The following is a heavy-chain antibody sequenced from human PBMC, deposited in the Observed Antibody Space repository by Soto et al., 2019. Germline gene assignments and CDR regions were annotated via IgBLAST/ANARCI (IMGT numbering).Heavy chain of an antibody. D-gene: IGHD6-13*01. J-gene: IGHJ4*02. CDR1: GGSISSYY. Sequence: PSETLSLTCTVSGGSISSYYWSWIRQPPGKGLEWIGYIYYSGSTNYNPSLKSRATISVDTSKNQFSLKLSSVTAADTAVYYCARGGAQISPKEDSSFDYWGQGTLVTVSS. CDR3: ARGGAQISPKEDSSFDY. CDR2: IYYSGST. V-gene: IGHV4-59*01.